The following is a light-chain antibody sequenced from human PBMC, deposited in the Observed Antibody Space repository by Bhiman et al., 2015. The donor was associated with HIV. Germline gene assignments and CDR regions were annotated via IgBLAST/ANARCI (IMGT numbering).Light chain of an antibody. CDR3: AAWDDSLGVV. CDR2: GND. J-gene: IGLJ2*01. CDR1: ASNIGFNS. V-gene: IGLV1-47*01. Sequence: QSVLAQPPSASGTPGQRVTISCSGSASNIGFNSVTWYQQLPGTAPTVLIYGNDLRPSGVADRFSGSKSGTSVSLAISGLRSEDEADYYCAAWDDSLGVVFGGGTKLTVL.